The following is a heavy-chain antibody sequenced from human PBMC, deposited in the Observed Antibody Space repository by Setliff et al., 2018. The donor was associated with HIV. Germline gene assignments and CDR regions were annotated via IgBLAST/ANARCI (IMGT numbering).Heavy chain of an antibody. J-gene: IGHJ6*03. CDR3: AKNDNYYYYYMDV. V-gene: IGHV3-23*01. CDR2: ISASGANT. CDR1: GFTFSSFE. Sequence: GGSLRLSCAASGFTFSSFEMNWVRQAPGKGLEWVSAISASGANTYYADSVRGRFTISRDNSKNTLYLQMNSLRAEDTAVYYCAKNDNYYYYYMDVWGKGTTVTVSS. D-gene: IGHD3-22*01.